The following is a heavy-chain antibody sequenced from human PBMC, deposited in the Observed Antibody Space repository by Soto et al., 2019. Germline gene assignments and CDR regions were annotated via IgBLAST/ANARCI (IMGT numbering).Heavy chain of an antibody. V-gene: IGHV3-66*01. CDR1: GFTVGSEY. CDR2: IYSGGST. J-gene: IGHJ3*02. D-gene: IGHD3-16*01. Sequence: EVQLVESGGGLVQSGGSLRLSCAASGFTVGSEYITWVRQAPGKGLEWVSVIYSGGSTFYADSVKGRFTISRDNSKNTLYLQMNSLRAEDTAVYYCARGGGGDAFDIWGQGTMVIVSS. CDR3: ARGGGGDAFDI.